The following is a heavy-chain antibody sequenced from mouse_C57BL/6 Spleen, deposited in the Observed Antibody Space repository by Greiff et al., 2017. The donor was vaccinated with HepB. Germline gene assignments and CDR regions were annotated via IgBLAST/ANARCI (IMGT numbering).Heavy chain of an antibody. D-gene: IGHD4-1*01. V-gene: IGHV1-52*01. J-gene: IGHJ4*01. CDR2: IDPSDSET. CDR1: GYTFTSYW. CDR3: AREDWAFYAMDY. Sequence: QVQLQQPGAELVRPGSSVKLSCKASGYTFTSYWMHWVKQRPIQGLEWIGNIDPSDSETHYNQKFKDKATLTADKSSSTAYMQLSSLTSEDSAVYFCAREDWAFYAMDYWGQGTSVTVSS.